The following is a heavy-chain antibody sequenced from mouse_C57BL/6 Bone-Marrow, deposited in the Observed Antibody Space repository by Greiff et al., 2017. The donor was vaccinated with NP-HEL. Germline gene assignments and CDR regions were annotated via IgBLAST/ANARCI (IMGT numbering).Heavy chain of an antibody. J-gene: IGHJ3*01. D-gene: IGHD2-5*01. V-gene: IGHV3-6*01. CDR3: VYSNFAY. CDR2: ISYDGSN. Sequence: DVKLQESGPGLVKPSQSLSLTCSVTGYSITSGYYWNWIRQFPGNKLEWMGYISYDGSNNYNPSLKNRISITRDTSKNQFFLKLNSVTTEDTATYYCVYSNFAYWGQGTLVTVSA. CDR1: GYSITSGYY.